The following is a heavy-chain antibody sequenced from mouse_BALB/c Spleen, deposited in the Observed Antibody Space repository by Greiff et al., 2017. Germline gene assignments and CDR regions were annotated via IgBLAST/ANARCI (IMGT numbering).Heavy chain of an antibody. CDR2: ISSGGST. CDR1: GFTFSSYA. J-gene: IGHJ2*01. Sequence: DVHLVESGGGLVKPGGSLKLSCAASGFTFSSYAMSWVRQTPEKRLEWVASISSGGSTYYPDSVKGRFTISRDNARNILYLQMSSLRSEDTAMYYCARLATGSSPDYWGQGTTLTVSS. D-gene: IGHD1-1*01. CDR3: ARLATGSSPDY. V-gene: IGHV5-6-5*01.